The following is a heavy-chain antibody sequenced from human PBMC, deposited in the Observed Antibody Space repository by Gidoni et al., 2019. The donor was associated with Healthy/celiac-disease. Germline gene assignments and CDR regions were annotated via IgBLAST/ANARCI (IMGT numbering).Heavy chain of an antibody. CDR3: ARGSPPSY. Sequence: QVQLQESGPGLVKPSQTLSLTCTVSGGSISSGGYYWIWIRQHPGKGLESIGYIYYRGSTYYNPSLNILVTISVDTSKNQFSLKLSSVTAADTAVYYCARGSPPSYWCQGTLVTVSS. V-gene: IGHV4-31*01. CDR1: GGSISSGGYY. J-gene: IGHJ4*02. CDR2: IYYRGST.